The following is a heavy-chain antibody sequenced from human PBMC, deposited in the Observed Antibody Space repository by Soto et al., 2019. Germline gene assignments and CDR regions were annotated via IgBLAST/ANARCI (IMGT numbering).Heavy chain of an antibody. V-gene: IGHV4-39*01. CDR3: ARLNGYCVSTGCHGYYGMDV. D-gene: IGHD2-2*03. CDR2: IYSTENT. J-gene: IGHJ6*02. Sequence: QLQLQESGPGLVKPSETLSLTCTVSGGSVSSNSYSWGWIRQSPGKGLEWIGIIYSTENTYYHPCLLSRVTISADTSMNEFSLRLSSVTAADTAVYYCARLNGYCVSTGCHGYYGMDVWGQGTTVTVSS. CDR1: GGSVSSNSYS.